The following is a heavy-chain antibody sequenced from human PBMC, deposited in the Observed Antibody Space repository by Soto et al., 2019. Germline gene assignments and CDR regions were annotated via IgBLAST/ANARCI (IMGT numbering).Heavy chain of an antibody. V-gene: IGHV3-21*01. J-gene: IGHJ4*02. Sequence: TGGSLRLSCAASGFTFSSYSMNWVRQAPGKGLEWVSSISSSSSYIYYADSVKGRFTISRDNAKNSLYLQMNSLRAEDTAVYYCARDPPYYYDSSGYYDYWGQGTLVTVSS. CDR1: GFTFSSYS. D-gene: IGHD3-22*01. CDR2: ISSSSSYI. CDR3: ARDPPYYYDSSGYYDY.